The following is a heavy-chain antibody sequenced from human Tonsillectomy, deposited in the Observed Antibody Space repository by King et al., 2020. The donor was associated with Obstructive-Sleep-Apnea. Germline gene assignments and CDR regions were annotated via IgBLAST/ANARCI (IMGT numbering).Heavy chain of an antibody. V-gene: IGHV4-38-2*02. Sequence: QLQESGPGLVKPSETLSLTCTVSGYSINSGYYWGWIRKPPGKGLEWIWMVYHSGYTYYNPSLKSRVTISVHTSQNQVSLRRFSVTAADTAVYYCAREGYGPWGQGALVTVSS. CDR3: AREGYGP. CDR2: VYHSGYT. D-gene: IGHD5-12*01. J-gene: IGHJ5*02. CDR1: GYSINSGYY.